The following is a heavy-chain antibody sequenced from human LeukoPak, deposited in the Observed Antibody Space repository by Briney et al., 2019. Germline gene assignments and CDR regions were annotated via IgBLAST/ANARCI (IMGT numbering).Heavy chain of an antibody. V-gene: IGHV2-70*11. CDR1: GFSLSTSGMC. CDR3: ARTYYSSSWYGTYNWFDP. J-gene: IGHJ5*02. D-gene: IGHD6-13*01. Sequence: SGPTLVNPTQTLTLTCTFSGFSLSTSGMCVSWIRQPPGKALEWLARIDWDDDKYYSTSLKTRLTISKDTSKNQVVLTMTNMDPVDTATYYCARTYYSSSWYGTYNWFDPWGQGTLVTVSS. CDR2: IDWDDDK.